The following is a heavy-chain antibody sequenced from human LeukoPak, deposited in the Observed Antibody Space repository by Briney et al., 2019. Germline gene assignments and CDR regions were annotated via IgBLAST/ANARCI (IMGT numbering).Heavy chain of an antibody. V-gene: IGHV3-48*01. CDR2: ISSSSTI. J-gene: IGHJ3*02. CDR1: GFTFSSYS. CDR3: ARGIVGPYAFDI. Sequence: GGSLRLSCAASGFTFSSYSMNWVRQAPGKGLEWVSYISSSSTIYYADSVKGRFTISRDNAKNSLYLQMNSLRAEDTAVYYCARGIVGPYAFDIWGQGTMVTVSS. D-gene: IGHD1-26*01.